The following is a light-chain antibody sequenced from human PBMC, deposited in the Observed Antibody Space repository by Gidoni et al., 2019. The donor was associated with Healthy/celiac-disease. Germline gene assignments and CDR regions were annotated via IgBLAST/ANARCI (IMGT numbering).Light chain of an antibody. J-gene: IGKJ2*01. CDR3: QQRSNWPST. Sequence: DIVLTPYPATLSLSPGERATLSCRASQRVSSYLAWYQQKPGQAPRLLIYDASNRATGIPSRFSGSGSGTDFTLTISSLEPEDFAVYYCQQRSNWPSTFGQGTKLEIK. CDR2: DAS. V-gene: IGKV3-11*01. CDR1: QRVSSY.